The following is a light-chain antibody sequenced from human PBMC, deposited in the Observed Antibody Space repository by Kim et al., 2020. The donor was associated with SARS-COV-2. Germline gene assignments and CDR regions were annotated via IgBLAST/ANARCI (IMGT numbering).Light chain of an antibody. J-gene: IGKJ4*01. CDR2: GAA. Sequence: SPGERANLSCRDSQSVSSTLVGYYQKRPHAPTLLLYGAATSATGIPARFSGSGSGTEITLTISSRQSEDVAVYYCHQYNNWAAFTFGGGTKVDIK. CDR3: HQYNNWAAFT. CDR1: QSVSST. V-gene: IGKV3-15*01.